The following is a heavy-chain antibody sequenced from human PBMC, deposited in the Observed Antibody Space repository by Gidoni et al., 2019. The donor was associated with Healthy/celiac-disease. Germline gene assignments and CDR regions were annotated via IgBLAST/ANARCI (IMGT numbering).Heavy chain of an antibody. Sequence: QVQMQESGPGLVQPSQTLSLTCTVSGGSLSSGGYYWRWIRQHPGTGLEGIGYIYYSGSTYDKPSRKSRGTIAVDTSKNQLSLKLSSVTAADTAVYYCARDLSSGAGSYLGHDACDIWGQGTMVTVSS. CDR2: IYYSGST. CDR1: GGSLSSGGYY. J-gene: IGHJ3*02. D-gene: IGHD3-10*01. CDR3: ARDLSSGAGSYLGHDACDI. V-gene: IGHV4-31*03.